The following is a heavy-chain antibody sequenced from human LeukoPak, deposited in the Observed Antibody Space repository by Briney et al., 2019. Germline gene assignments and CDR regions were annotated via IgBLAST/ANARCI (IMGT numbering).Heavy chain of an antibody. CDR3: ARGAERVVDDFDY. D-gene: IGHD3-22*01. J-gene: IGHJ4*02. CDR2: IWYDGSNK. V-gene: IGHV3-33*01. Sequence: GGSLRLSWAASGFTFSSYGMHWVRQAPGKGLEWVAVIWYDGSNKYYADSVKGRFTISRDNSKNTLYLQMNSLRAEDTAVYYCARGAERVVDDFDYWGQGTLATVSS. CDR1: GFTFSSYG.